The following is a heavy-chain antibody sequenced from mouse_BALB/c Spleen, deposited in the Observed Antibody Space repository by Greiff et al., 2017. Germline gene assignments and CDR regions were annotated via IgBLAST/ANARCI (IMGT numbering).Heavy chain of an antibody. CDR3: TRVTGTGY. CDR1: GYTFTSYW. Sequence: VQLQQSGAELVKPGASVKMSCKASGYTFTSYWMHWVKQRPGQGLEWIGVIDPSDSYTSYNQKFKGKATLTVDTSSSTAYMQLSSLTSEDSAVYYCTRVTGTGYWGQGTTLTVSS. CDR2: IDPSDSYT. J-gene: IGHJ2*01. D-gene: IGHD4-1*01. V-gene: IGHV1S127*01.